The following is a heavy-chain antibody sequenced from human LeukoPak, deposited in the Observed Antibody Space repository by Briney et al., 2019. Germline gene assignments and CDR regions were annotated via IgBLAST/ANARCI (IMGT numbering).Heavy chain of an antibody. CDR3: TKATKWLAFDY. V-gene: IGHV4-59*01. CDR1: GGSISSYY. CDR2: IYNSGST. D-gene: IGHD6-19*01. J-gene: IGHJ4*02. Sequence: PSETLSLTCTVSGGSISSYYWSWIRQPPGKGLECIGYIYNSGSTNYNPSLNSRVTMSVDTSKNQLSLHLTSVTAADTAVYYCTKATKWLAFDYWGRGTLVTVSS.